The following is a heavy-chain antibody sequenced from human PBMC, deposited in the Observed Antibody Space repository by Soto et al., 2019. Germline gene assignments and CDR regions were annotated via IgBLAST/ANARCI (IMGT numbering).Heavy chain of an antibody. Sequence: GGSLRLSCAASGFTFSSYWMIWVRQAPGKGLEWVANIKQDGSEKYYVDSVKGRFTISRDNAKNSLYLQMNSLRAEDTAVYYCARDRYSYYDFWSGSLPYYYYGMDVWGQGTKVTVSS. CDR3: ARDRYSYYDFWSGSLPYYYYGMDV. CDR1: GFTFSSYW. J-gene: IGHJ6*02. D-gene: IGHD3-3*01. V-gene: IGHV3-7*01. CDR2: IKQDGSEK.